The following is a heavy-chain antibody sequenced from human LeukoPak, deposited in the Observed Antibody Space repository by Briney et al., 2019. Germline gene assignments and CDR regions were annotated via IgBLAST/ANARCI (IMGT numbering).Heavy chain of an antibody. CDR3: ARHDPGWFDT. J-gene: IGHJ5*02. D-gene: IGHD7-27*01. CDR1: GGSISSSY. V-gene: IGHV4-59*08. CDR2: IHYSGST. Sequence: SETLSLTCTVSGGSISSSYWSWIRQPPGKGLEWIGYIHYSGSTNYNPSLKSRATISVDTSKAHFSLKLSSATATDTAAYYCARHDPGWFDTWGQGTLVTVSS.